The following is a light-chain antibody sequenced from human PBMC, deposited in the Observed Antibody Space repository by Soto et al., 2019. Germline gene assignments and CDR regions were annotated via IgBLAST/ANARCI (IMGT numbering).Light chain of an antibody. J-gene: IGLJ1*01. CDR1: SSNIGGNS. Sequence: QSVMTQPPSVSAAPGQKVTISCSGSSSNIGGNSVSWYQQLPGTAPKLLIYDDDKRPSGIPDRFSVSKSGTSATLGITGFQTGDEADYYCGSWDSSLSAYVFATGTKVTVL. CDR2: DDD. CDR3: GSWDSSLSAYV. V-gene: IGLV1-51*01.